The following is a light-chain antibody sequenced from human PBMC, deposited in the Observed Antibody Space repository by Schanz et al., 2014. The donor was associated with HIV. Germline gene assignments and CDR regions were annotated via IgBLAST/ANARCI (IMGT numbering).Light chain of an antibody. V-gene: IGKV1-5*03. Sequence: DIQMTQSPSTLSASVGDRVTITCRASQSIDRWLAWYQQKPGKAPDLLIFKTSSLERGVPSRFSGSGSGTEFTLTISSLQPDDFATYYCQQANSFPYTFGQGTKLEIK. CDR3: QQANSFPYT. CDR2: KTS. J-gene: IGKJ2*01. CDR1: QSIDRW.